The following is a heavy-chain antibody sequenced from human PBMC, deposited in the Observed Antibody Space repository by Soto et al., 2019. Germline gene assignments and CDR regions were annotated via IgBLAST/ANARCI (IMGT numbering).Heavy chain of an antibody. Sequence: QVQLVESGGGVVQPGRSLRLSCAASGFTFSSYAMHWVRQAPGKGLEWVAVISYDGSNKYYADSVKGRFTISRDNSKNTLYLQMTSLRAEDTAVYYCARGLIPGYSSSCQNYWGQGTLVTVSS. CDR1: GFTFSSYA. CDR2: ISYDGSNK. D-gene: IGHD6-13*01. J-gene: IGHJ4*02. V-gene: IGHV3-30-3*01. CDR3: ARGLIPGYSSSCQNY.